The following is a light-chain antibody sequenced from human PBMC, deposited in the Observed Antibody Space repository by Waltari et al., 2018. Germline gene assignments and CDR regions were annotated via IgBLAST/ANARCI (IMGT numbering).Light chain of an antibody. J-gene: IGKJ1*01. CDR2: DAS. Sequence: EIVLTQSPATLSLSPGDRATLSCRASQSIGTFLAWLQQKPGQAPSHLIYDASYRATDIPARFSGAGSGTDFTLTISSLEPEDFAVYFCQQRSDWPRTFGQGTRVEIK. CDR1: QSIGTF. V-gene: IGKV3-11*01. CDR3: QQRSDWPRT.